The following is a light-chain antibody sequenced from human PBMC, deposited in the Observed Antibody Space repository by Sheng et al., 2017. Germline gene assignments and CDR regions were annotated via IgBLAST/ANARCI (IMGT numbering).Light chain of an antibody. CDR1: SSDVGTYNR. J-gene: IGLJ3*02. CDR2: EVS. V-gene: IGLV2-18*02. CDR3: SSYTSSNTWV. Sequence: QSALTQPPTVSGSPGQSVTISCTGTSSDVGTYNRVSWYQQTPGTAPKLMIYEVSNPSSGVPARFSGSKSGNTASLTISVLRAEDEADYYCSSYTSSNTWVFGGGTKLTVL.